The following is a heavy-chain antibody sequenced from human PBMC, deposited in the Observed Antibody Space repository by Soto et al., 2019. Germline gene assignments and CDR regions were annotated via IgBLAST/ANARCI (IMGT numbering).Heavy chain of an antibody. CDR2: IYPGDSDT. D-gene: IGHD6-19*01. V-gene: IGHV5-51*01. J-gene: IGHJ4*02. CDR3: ARRITVSGSYCFDY. Sequence: PGESLKISCNGSGYTFTNYWIGWVRQMPGKGLEWMGIIYPGDSDTRYSPSFQGQVTISVDKSISTAYLQWSSLKASDTAMYYRARRITVSGSYCFDYWGQGTLVTVSS. CDR1: GYTFTNYW.